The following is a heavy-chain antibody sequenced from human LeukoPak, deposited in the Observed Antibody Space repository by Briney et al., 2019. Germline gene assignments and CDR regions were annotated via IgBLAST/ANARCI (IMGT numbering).Heavy chain of an antibody. V-gene: IGHV1-2*02. CDR1: GYTFTGYY. CDR3: ASTVVTPYYYYYGMDV. Sequence: ASVKVSCKASGYTFTGYYMHWVRQAPGQGLEWVGWINPNSGGTNYAQKFQGRVTMTRDTSISTAYMELSRLRSDDTAVYYCASTVVTPYYYYYGMDVWGQGTTVTASS. D-gene: IGHD4-23*01. J-gene: IGHJ6*02. CDR2: INPNSGGT.